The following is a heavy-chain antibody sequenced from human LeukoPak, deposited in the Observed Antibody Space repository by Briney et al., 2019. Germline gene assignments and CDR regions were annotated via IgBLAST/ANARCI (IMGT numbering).Heavy chain of an antibody. Sequence: SETLSLTCTVSGGSISSYYWSWIRQPPGKGLEWIGYIYASGSTNYNPSLKSRVTISVDTSKNQFSLKLSSVTAADTAVYYCARIINDAFDIWGQGTMVTVSS. V-gene: IGHV4-4*09. J-gene: IGHJ3*02. CDR3: ARIINDAFDI. CDR1: GGSISSYY. CDR2: IYASGST.